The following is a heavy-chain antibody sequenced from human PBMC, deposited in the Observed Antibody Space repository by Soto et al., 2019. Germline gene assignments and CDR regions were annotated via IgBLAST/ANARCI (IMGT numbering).Heavy chain of an antibody. V-gene: IGHV3-33*01. J-gene: IGHJ5*02. CDR2: IWYDGSNK. CDR1: RFTFSSYD. Sequence: QVQLVESGGGVVQPGRSLRLSCAASRFTFSSYDMHWVRQAPAKGLEWVALIWYDGSNKYYADSVKGRFTISRDNSKKMQYLQMNSRRAEDADVYYCARKTSNWFDPWGQGTLVTVSS. CDR3: ARKTSNWFDP.